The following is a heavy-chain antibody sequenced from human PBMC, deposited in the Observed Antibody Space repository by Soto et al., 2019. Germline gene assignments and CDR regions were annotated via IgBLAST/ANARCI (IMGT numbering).Heavy chain of an antibody. CDR2: ITDTGGDT. CDR1: GFTFSTYA. V-gene: IGHV3-23*01. CDR3: AKGSTSSRPYYFDY. D-gene: IGHD2-2*01. J-gene: IGHJ4*02. Sequence: GGSLRLSCAASGFTFSTYAMSWVRQAPGKGLEWVSAITDTGGDTYHADSVKGRFTISRDNPKNTLYLQMNSLRAEDTAVYYCAKGSTSSRPYYFDYWGQGTLVTVSS.